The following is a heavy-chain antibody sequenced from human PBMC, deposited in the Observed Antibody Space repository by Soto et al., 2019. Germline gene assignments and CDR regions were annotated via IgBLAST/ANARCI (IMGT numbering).Heavy chain of an antibody. J-gene: IGHJ4*02. Sequence: GSLRLSCAASGFTFSSYGMHWVRQAPGKGLEWVAVISYDGSNKYYADSVKGRFTISRDNSKNTLYLQMNSLRAEDTAVYYCAKDWSGSFDYWGQGTLVTVSS. CDR1: GFTFSSYG. CDR3: AKDWSGSFDY. V-gene: IGHV3-30*18. CDR2: ISYDGSNK.